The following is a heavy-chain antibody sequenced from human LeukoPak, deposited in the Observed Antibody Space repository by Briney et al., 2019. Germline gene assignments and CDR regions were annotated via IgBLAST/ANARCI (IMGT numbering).Heavy chain of an antibody. J-gene: IGHJ4*02. D-gene: IGHD3-10*01. CDR1: GGSISSYY. CDR3: ARHGKSSGSYYTFDY. CDR2: IYYSGST. Sequence: SETLSLTCTVSGGSISSYYWSWIRQPPGKGLEWIGYIYYSGSTNYNPSLKSRVTISVDTSKNQFSLKLSSVTAADTAVYYCARHGKSSGSYYTFDYWGQGTLVTVSS. V-gene: IGHV4-59*08.